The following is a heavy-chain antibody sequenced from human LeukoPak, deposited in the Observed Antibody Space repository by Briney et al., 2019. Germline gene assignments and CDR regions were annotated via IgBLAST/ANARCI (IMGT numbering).Heavy chain of an antibody. V-gene: IGHV3-23*01. CDR1: GFTFDDYA. J-gene: IGHJ4*02. Sequence: PGGSLRLSCAASGFTFDDYAMSWVRQAPGKGLEWVSAISGSGGSTYYADSVKGRFTISRDNSKNTLYLQMNSLRAEDTAVYYCAKAERPMRITMIVVAIGYYFDYWDQGTLVTVSS. CDR2: ISGSGGST. D-gene: IGHD3-22*01. CDR3: AKAERPMRITMIVVAIGYYFDY.